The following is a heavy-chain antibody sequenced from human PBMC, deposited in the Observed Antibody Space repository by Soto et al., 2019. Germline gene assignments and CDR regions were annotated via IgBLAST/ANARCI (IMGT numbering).Heavy chain of an antibody. D-gene: IGHD3-3*01. CDR3: AKPPRITIFGVVTFFDY. CDR2: ISGSGGST. J-gene: IGHJ4*02. V-gene: IGHV3-23*01. Sequence: PGGSLRLSCAASGFTFSSYAMIWVRQAPGKGLEWVSAISGSGGSTYYADSVKGRFTISRDNSKNTLYLQMNSLRAEDTAVYYCAKPPRITIFGVVTFFDYWGQGTLVTVSS. CDR1: GFTFSSYA.